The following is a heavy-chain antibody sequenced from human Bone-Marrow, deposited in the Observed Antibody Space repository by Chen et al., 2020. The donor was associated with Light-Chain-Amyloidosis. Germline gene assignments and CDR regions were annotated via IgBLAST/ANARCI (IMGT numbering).Heavy chain of an antibody. Sequence: EVQLVESGGGLVQPGGSLRLSCVASGFTFSTYWMHWVRQAPGKGLVWVARMISAGSGTSYADSVKGRFIISRDNAKNTLYLQMNSLRPEDTAVYYCAKAGSYRFDSWGQGTLVTVSS. CDR1: GFTFSTYW. D-gene: IGHD1-26*01. CDR3: AKAGSYRFDS. CDR2: MISAGSGT. V-gene: IGHV3-74*02. J-gene: IGHJ4*02.